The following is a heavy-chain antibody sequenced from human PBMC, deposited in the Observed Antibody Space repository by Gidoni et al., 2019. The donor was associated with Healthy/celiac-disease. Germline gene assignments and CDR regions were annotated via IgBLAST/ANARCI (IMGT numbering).Heavy chain of an antibody. CDR2: INHSGST. J-gene: IGHJ4*02. V-gene: IGHV4-34*01. Sequence: QVQLQQWGAGLLKPSETLSLTCAVHGGSFSGYYWSWIRQPPGKGLEWIGEINHSGSTNYNPSLKSRVTISVDTSKNQFSLKLSSVTAADTAVYYCARAYGYPDYWGQGTLVTVSS. CDR3: ARAYGYPDY. CDR1: GGSFSGYY. D-gene: IGHD6-25*01.